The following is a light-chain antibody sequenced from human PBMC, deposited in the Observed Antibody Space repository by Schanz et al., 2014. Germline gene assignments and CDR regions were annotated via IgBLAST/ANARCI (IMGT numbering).Light chain of an antibody. CDR2: EGS. J-gene: IGLJ1*01. V-gene: IGLV2-23*01. Sequence: QSALTQPASVSGSPGQSITISCTGTSSDVGGYNFVSWYQQHPGKAPKVMIYEGSKRPSGVSNRFSGSKSGNTASLTISGLQAEDEADYYCCSYAGSNTPYVFGTGTKLTVL. CDR3: CSYAGSNTPYV. CDR1: SSDVGGYNF.